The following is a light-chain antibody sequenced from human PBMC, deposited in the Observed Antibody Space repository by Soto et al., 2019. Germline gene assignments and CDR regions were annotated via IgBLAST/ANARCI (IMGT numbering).Light chain of an antibody. CDR1: QSVSSSY. J-gene: IGKJ1*01. CDR2: GTS. CDR3: QQYGSSSWT. V-gene: IGKV3-20*01. Sequence: EIVLTQSPGTLSLSPGERATLSCRASQSVSSSYLAWYQQKPGQAPRPLIYGTSSRATAIPDRFSGSGSGTDFTLTISRLEPEGFAVYYCQQYGSSSWTFGQGTKVEIK.